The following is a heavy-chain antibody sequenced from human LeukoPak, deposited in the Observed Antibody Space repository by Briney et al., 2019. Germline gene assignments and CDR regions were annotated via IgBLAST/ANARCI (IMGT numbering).Heavy chain of an antibody. CDR1: GYTFTSYY. V-gene: IGHV1-46*01. J-gene: IGHJ4*02. D-gene: IGHD3-3*01. CDR2: INPSGGST. Sequence: GASVKVSCKASGYTFTSYYMHWVRQAPGQGLEWMGIINPSGGSTSYAQKFQGRVTMTRDTSTSTVYMGLSSLRSEDTAVYYCARGEGITIFGVVIKMGAFDYWGQGTLVTVSS. CDR3: ARGEGITIFGVVIKMGAFDY.